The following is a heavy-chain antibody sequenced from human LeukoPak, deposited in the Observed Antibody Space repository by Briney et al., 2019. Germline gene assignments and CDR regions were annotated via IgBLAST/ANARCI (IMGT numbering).Heavy chain of an antibody. CDR2: ISSSSYI. V-gene: IGHV3-21*01. CDR1: GFTFSSYS. J-gene: IGHJ4*02. D-gene: IGHD5-18*01. Sequence: GGSLRLSCAASGFTFSSYSMNWVRQAPGKGLEWVSSISSSSYIYYADSVKGRFTISRDNAKNSLYLQMNSLRAEDTAVYYCAREDKAPYYFDYWGQGTLVTVSS. CDR3: AREDKAPYYFDY.